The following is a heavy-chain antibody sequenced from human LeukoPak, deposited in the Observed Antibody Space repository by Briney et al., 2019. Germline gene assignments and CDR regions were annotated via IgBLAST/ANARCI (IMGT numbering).Heavy chain of an antibody. CDR3: ASDLKSQVVPAAIRY. CDR1: RYTLSSYA. D-gene: IGHD2-2*01. Sequence: GRSLTLPCTASRYTLSSYAMQGVRHARDRGVEWVAVRACDGCNKYYEDSVKGRFSNSRDNSKNTQYLQMTGLRAEDTAVYCCASDLKSQVVPAAIRYWGQGTLVTVSS. V-gene: IGHV3-30*16. CDR2: RACDGCNK. J-gene: IGHJ4*02.